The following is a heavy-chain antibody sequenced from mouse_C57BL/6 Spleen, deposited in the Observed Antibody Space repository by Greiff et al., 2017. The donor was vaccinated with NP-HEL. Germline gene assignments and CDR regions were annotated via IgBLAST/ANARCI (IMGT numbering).Heavy chain of an antibody. D-gene: IGHD3-2*02. CDR3: ARDRNSSGFSFAY. Sequence: EVQRVESGGGLVKPGGSLKLSCAASGFTFSSYAMSWVRQTPEKRLEWVATISDGGSYTYYPDNVKGRFTISRDNAKNNLYLQMSHLKSEDTAMYYCARDRNSSGFSFAYWGQGTLVTVSA. V-gene: IGHV5-4*01. CDR1: GFTFSSYA. J-gene: IGHJ3*01. CDR2: ISDGGSYT.